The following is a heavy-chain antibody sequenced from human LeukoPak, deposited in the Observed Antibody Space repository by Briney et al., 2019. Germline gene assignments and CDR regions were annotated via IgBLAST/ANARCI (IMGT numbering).Heavy chain of an antibody. V-gene: IGHV4-38-2*02. J-gene: IGHJ5*02. CDR3: ARVVASTSIDA. D-gene: IGHD2-15*01. Sequence: PSETLSLTCTVSLYSISSGYFWGWIRQPPGKGLEWIGSIFHSGDVYYNPSLKSRVTISVDTSKNRFPLKVTSVTAADTALYYCARVVASTSIDAWGQGTLVTVST. CDR2: IFHSGDV. CDR1: LYSISSGYF.